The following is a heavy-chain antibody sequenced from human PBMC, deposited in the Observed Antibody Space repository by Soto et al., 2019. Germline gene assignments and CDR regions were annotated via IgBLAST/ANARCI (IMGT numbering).Heavy chain of an antibody. Sequence: SETLSLTCAVSGGSISSGGYSWSWLRQPPGTGLARIGYIYNSGSTYYNPSLKSRLTISVDRSKNQFSLKLSSVTAADTAVYYCARGRVLRYFDWLLSTSYFDYWGQGTLLTSPQ. CDR3: ARGRVLRYFDWLLSTSYFDY. V-gene: IGHV4-30-2*01. CDR1: GGSISSGGYS. CDR2: IYNSGST. D-gene: IGHD3-9*01. J-gene: IGHJ4*02.